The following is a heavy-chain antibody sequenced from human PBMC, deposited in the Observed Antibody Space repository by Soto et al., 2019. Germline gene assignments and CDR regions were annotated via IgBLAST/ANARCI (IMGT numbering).Heavy chain of an antibody. CDR1: GCTFSSYA. Sequence: GSLRLSCAASGCTFSSYAMSWVRQAPGKGLEWVSAISGSGGSTYYADSVKGRFTISRDNSKNTLYLQMNSLRAEDTAVYYCAKAWAGTNFRFDYWGQGTLVTVSS. CDR3: AKAWAGTNFRFDY. V-gene: IGHV3-23*01. J-gene: IGHJ4*02. CDR2: ISGSGGST. D-gene: IGHD1-1*01.